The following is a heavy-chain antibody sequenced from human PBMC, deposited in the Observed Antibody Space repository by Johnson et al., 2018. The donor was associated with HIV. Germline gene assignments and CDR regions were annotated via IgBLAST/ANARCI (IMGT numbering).Heavy chain of an antibody. Sequence: QMLLVESGGGVVQPGRSLRLSCTASGFTFSSYWMSWVRQAPGKGLECMAVISYDGSHMYYADSVKGRFTISRDNSKNTLYLQMNSLRADDSALYYCAKRSGSFYGAFDLWGQGTMVTVAS. J-gene: IGHJ3*01. V-gene: IGHV3-33*05. CDR3: AKRSGSFYGAFDL. D-gene: IGHD1-26*01. CDR2: ISYDGSHM. CDR1: GFTFSSYW.